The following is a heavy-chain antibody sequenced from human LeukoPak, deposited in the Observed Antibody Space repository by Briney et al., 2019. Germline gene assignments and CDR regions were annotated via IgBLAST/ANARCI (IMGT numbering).Heavy chain of an antibody. CDR1: GYTFTDYY. CDR3: ARGKKFYDYWTYVDF. CDR2: INPKSGET. D-gene: IGHD3-3*01. Sequence: EASVKVSCKASGYTFTDYYIHWVRLAPGQGLEWMGWINPKSGETKYAQNLQGRVSLTRDSSINTASMELSGLRSDDTAVYFCARGKKFYDYWTYVDFWGQGTPVTVSS. J-gene: IGHJ4*02. V-gene: IGHV1-2*02.